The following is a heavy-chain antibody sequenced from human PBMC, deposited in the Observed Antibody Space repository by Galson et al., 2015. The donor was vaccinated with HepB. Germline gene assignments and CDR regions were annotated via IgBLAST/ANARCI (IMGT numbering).Heavy chain of an antibody. Sequence: SLRLSCAASGFTFSSYAMSWVRQAPGKGLEWVSAISGSGGSTYYADSMKGRFTISRDNSKNTLYLQMNSLRAEDTAVYYCAKLGHIVVVPAAMLDYWGQGTLVTVSS. CDR1: GFTFSSYA. CDR3: AKLGHIVVVPAAMLDY. J-gene: IGHJ4*02. V-gene: IGHV3-23*01. CDR2: ISGSGGST. D-gene: IGHD2-2*01.